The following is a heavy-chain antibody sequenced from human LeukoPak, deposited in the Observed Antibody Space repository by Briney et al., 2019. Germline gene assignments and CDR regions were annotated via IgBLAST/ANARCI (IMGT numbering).Heavy chain of an antibody. CDR2: IYPGDSDV. J-gene: IGHJ4*02. CDR3: ARQYGYCDGTRCYFGY. CDR1: GYSFTSYW. Sequence: GESLKISCKGSGYSFTSYWIAWVRQVPGKGLDWMGIIYPGDSDVRYNPSFQGQVTISADKAINTAYLQWTSLKASDTAIYYCARQYGYCDGTRCYFGYWGQGSLVTVSS. D-gene: IGHD2/OR15-2a*01. V-gene: IGHV5-51*01.